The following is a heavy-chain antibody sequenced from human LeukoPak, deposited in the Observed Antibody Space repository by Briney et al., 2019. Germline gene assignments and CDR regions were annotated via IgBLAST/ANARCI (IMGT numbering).Heavy chain of an antibody. CDR2: ISGSAGST. D-gene: IGHD1-26*01. CDR3: AKKWGVGTTTLDYFDY. V-gene: IGHV3-23*01. CDR1: GFTFTSYS. Sequence: GGSLRLSCAASGFTFTSYSMNWVRQAPGKGLEWDSGISGSAGSTYYADSVKGRFTISRDNSKNTLYLQMNSLTDDDTAVYYCAKKWGVGTTTLDYFDYWGQGTLVTVSS. J-gene: IGHJ4*02.